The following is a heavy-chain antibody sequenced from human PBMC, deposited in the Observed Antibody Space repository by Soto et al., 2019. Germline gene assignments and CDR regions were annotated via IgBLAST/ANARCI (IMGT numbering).Heavy chain of an antibody. V-gene: IGHV1-2*02. Sequence: ASVKVSCKASGYSFTGYYRHWVRQAPGQGLEWMGWINPNSGGTNYAQKFQGRVTMTRDTSISTAYMELSRLRSDDTAVYYCETGEVSGAFDIWGQGTMVTVSS. J-gene: IGHJ3*02. CDR3: ETGEVSGAFDI. D-gene: IGHD7-27*01. CDR1: GYSFTGYY. CDR2: INPNSGGT.